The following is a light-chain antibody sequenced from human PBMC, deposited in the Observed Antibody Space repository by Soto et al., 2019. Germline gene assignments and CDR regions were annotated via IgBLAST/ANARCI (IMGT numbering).Light chain of an antibody. CDR1: QSVSSSY. J-gene: IGKJ4*01. CDR2: GAS. Sequence: EIVLTQSPGTLSLSPGERATLSCRASQSVSSSYLGWYQQKPGQAPRLLMYGASSRATGIPERFSGSGSGTEFTLTISSLQSDDYAVYYCQQYNNLPRTFGGGTKVDIK. CDR3: QQYNNLPRT. V-gene: IGKV3-20*01.